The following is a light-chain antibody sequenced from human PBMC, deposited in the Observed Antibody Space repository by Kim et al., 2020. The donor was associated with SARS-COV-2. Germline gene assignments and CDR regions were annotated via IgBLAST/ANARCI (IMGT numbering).Light chain of an antibody. CDR1: TGTVTSCHY. J-gene: IGLJ2*01. CDR3: LLSFGTGRVV. V-gene: IGLV7-46*01. CDR2: DTN. Sequence: QAVVTQEPSLTVSPGGTVTLTCASNTGTVTSCHYPYWYQQKPGQAPRILIYDTNNQHSWPPPRFSGSLLGGKAALTLSGAQPEDEAEYYCLLSFGTGRVVFGGGTQLTVL.